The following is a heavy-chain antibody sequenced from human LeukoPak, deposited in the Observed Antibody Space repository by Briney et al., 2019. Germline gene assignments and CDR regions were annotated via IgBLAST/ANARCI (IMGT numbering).Heavy chain of an antibody. CDR1: GFTFSSYS. D-gene: IGHD2-2*02. CDR2: ISSSSSTI. Sequence: GGSLRLSCAASGFTFSSYSMNWVRQAPGKGLEWVSYISSSSSTIYYADSVKGRFTISRDNAKNSLYLQMNSLRAEDTAVYYCARDKGYCSSTSCYMGYDAFDIWGQGTMVTVSS. V-gene: IGHV3-48*01. CDR3: ARDKGYCSSTSCYMGYDAFDI. J-gene: IGHJ3*02.